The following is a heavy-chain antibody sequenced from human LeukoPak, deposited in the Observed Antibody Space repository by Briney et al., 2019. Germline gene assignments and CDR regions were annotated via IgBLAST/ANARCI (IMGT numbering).Heavy chain of an antibody. Sequence: SETLSLTCTVSGGSISSYYWSWIRQPPGKGLEWIGNIYYSGSTNYNPSLKSRVTISVDTSKNQFSLKLSSVTAADTAVYYCASCSGGSCYSDYWGQGTPVTVSS. D-gene: IGHD2-15*01. J-gene: IGHJ4*02. CDR3: ASCSGGSCYSDY. CDR1: GGSISSYY. V-gene: IGHV4-59*01. CDR2: IYYSGST.